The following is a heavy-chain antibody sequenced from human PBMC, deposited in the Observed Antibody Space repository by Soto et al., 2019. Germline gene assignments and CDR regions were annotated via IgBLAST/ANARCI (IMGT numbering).Heavy chain of an antibody. CDR2: IWYDGSNK. J-gene: IGHJ4*02. CDR1: GFTFSTYG. Sequence: GGSLRLSCAASGFTFSTYGMHWVRQAPGKGLEWVAVIWYDGSNKYYADSVKGRFTISRDNSKNTLYLQMNSLRAEDTAVYYCARGSGSYYNPEPLELDYWGQGTLVTVSS. CDR3: ARGSGSYYNPEPLELDY. D-gene: IGHD3-10*01. V-gene: IGHV3-33*01.